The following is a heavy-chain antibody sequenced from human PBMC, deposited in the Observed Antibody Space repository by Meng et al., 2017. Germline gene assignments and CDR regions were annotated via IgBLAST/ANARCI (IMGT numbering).Heavy chain of an antibody. Sequence: GESLKISCAAPGFTFSSYEMNWVRQAPGKGLEWVSYISSSGSTIYYADSVKGRFTISRDNAKNLLYLQMNSLRAEDTAVYYCARFLLGRRRVVDYFDYWGQGTLVTVSS. V-gene: IGHV3-48*03. CDR3: ARFLLGRRRVVDYFDY. CDR1: GFTFSSYE. CDR2: ISSSGSTI. D-gene: IGHD2-15*01. J-gene: IGHJ4*02.